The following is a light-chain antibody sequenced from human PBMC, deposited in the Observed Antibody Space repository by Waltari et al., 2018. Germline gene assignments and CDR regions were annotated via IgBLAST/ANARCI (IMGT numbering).Light chain of an antibody. V-gene: IGKV3-20*01. Sequence: LVLTQSPVTLSLSPGGRATLSCRASQNIDNYLAWYQQKPGQAPRLLIYGASSRAAGIPDRFSGSGSGADFSLTISRLEPEDFAVYYCQHHVRLPATFGQGTKV. CDR3: QHHVRLPAT. CDR1: QNIDNY. J-gene: IGKJ1*01. CDR2: GAS.